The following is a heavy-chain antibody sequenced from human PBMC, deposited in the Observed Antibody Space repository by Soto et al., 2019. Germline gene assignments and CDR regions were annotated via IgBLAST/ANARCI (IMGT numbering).Heavy chain of an antibody. CDR3: AISQYYDFWSGSANRDFDI. CDR2: INPSGGST. J-gene: IGHJ3*02. CDR1: GYTFTSYY. V-gene: IGHV1-46*01. D-gene: IGHD3-3*01. Sequence: ASVKVSCKASGYTFTSYYMHWVRQAPGQGLEWMGIINPSGGSTSYAQKFQGRVTMTRNTSISTAYMELSSLRSEDTAVYYCAISQYYDFWSGSANRDFDIWGEGTMVTVSS.